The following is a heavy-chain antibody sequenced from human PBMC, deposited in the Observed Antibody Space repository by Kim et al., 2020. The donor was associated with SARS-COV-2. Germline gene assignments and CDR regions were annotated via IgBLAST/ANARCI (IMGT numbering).Heavy chain of an antibody. CDR3: ARNPWPPSTGPDGDY. V-gene: IGHV1-18*01. Sequence: ASVKVSCKASGYTFTSYGISWVRQAPGQGLEWMGWISAYNGNTNYAQKLQGRVTMTTDTSTSTAYMELRSLRSDDTAVYYCARNPWPPSTGPDGDYWGQGTLVTVSS. CDR2: ISAYNGNT. J-gene: IGHJ4*02. D-gene: IGHD3-10*01. CDR1: GYTFTSYG.